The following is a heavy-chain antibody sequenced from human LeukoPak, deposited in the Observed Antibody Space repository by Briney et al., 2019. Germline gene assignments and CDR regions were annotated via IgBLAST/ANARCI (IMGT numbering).Heavy chain of an antibody. Sequence: PSETLSLTCTVSGGSISSGRYYWSWIRQPAGKGLEWIGRIYTSGSTNYNPSLKSRLTISVDTSKNQFSLKLSSVTAADTAVYYCARDHKESFYDFWSAFDPWGQGTLVTVSS. CDR3: ARDHKESFYDFWSAFDP. CDR1: GGSISSGRYY. V-gene: IGHV4-61*02. J-gene: IGHJ5*02. D-gene: IGHD3-3*01. CDR2: IYTSGST.